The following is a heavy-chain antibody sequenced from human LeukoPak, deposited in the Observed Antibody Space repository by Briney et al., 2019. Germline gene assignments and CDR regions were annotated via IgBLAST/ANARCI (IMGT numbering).Heavy chain of an antibody. J-gene: IGHJ4*02. Sequence: SETLSLTCAVSGASVSNSHWNWIRQFPGKGLEWIGCLSYTGKTDYNPSLSSRVTISLGTCNNQVSLNLKSVTAADTAVYYCSEGYFEPFAHWGPGTLVTVSS. CDR3: SEGYFEPFAH. D-gene: IGHD2/OR15-2a*01. CDR1: GASVSNSH. V-gene: IGHV4-59*02. CDR2: LSYTGKT.